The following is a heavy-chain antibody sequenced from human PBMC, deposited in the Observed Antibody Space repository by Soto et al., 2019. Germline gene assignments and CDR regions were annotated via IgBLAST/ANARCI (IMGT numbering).Heavy chain of an antibody. D-gene: IGHD6-19*01. J-gene: IGHJ2*01. CDR1: GFTFSSYS. V-gene: IGHV3-21*01. CDR2: ISSSSSYI. CDR3: AGALDIAVARGWYFDL. Sequence: EVQLVESGGGLVKPGGSLRLSCAASGFTFSSYSMNWVRQAPGKGLEWVSSISSSSSYIYYADSVKGRFTISRDHAKNSLCLQMNSLRAEDTAVYYCAGALDIAVARGWYFDLWGRGTLVTVSS.